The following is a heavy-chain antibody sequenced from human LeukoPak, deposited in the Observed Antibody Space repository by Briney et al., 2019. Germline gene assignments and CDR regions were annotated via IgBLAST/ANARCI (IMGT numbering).Heavy chain of an antibody. V-gene: IGHV4-39*01. Sequence: GSLRLSCAASGFTFSSYSMNWIRQPPGKGLEWIGSIYYSGSTYYNPSLKSRVTISVDTSQNQFSLKLSSVTAADTAAYYCARRGGIIRGVASYYYMDVWGKGTTVTISS. CDR1: GFTFSSYS. CDR3: ARRGGIIRGVASYYYMDV. CDR2: IYYSGST. J-gene: IGHJ6*03. D-gene: IGHD3-10*01.